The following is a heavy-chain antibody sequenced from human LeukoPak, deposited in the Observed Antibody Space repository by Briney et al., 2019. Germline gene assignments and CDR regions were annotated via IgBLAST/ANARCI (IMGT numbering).Heavy chain of an antibody. V-gene: IGHV3-48*02. CDR3: ARDSGTYSTQY. CDR2: ISRSSSAI. Sequence: GGSLRLSCAASGFTFSSYSMNWGRQAPGKGLEWVSYISRSSSAIYYADSVKGRFTISRDDGKNSLYLQMNSLRDGDTAVYFCARDSGTYSTQYWGQGTLVTVSS. D-gene: IGHD1-26*01. J-gene: IGHJ4*02. CDR1: GFTFSSYS.